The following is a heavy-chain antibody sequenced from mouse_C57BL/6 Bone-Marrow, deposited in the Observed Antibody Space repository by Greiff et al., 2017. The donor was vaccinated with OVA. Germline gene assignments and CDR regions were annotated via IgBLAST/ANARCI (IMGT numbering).Heavy chain of an antibody. CDR1: GYTFTSYW. CDR2: IDPSDSET. V-gene: IGHV1-52*01. J-gene: IGHJ1*03. CDR3: ARRGDYYGSSYGDWYFDV. D-gene: IGHD1-1*01. Sequence: QVQLQQPGAELVRPGSSVKLSCKASGYTFTSYWMHWVKQRPIQGLEWIGNIDPSDSETHYNQKFKDKATLTVDKSSSTAYMQLSSLTSEDSAVLYCARRGDYYGSSYGDWYFDVWGTGTTVTVSS.